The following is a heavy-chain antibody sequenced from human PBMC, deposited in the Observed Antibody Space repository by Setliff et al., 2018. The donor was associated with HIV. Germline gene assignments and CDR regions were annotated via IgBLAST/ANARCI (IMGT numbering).Heavy chain of an antibody. Sequence: GSGPTLVNPTQTLTLTCTFSGFSLTTTGVGVGWIRQPPGEALEWLALIFWNDDKRLSPSLRSRISITKDTSKNQVVLTMTNMDPVDTATYYCIYSSDWHTSRSCDFWGQGALVTVSS. J-gene: IGHJ4*02. CDR2: IFWNDDK. CDR3: IYSSDWHTSRSCDF. V-gene: IGHV2-5*01. D-gene: IGHD3-9*01. CDR1: GFSLTTTGVG.